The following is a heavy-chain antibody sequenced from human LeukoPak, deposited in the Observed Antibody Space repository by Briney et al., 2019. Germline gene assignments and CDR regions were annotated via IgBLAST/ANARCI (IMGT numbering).Heavy chain of an antibody. CDR2: INSDGSST. V-gene: IGHV3-74*01. Sequence: PGGSLRLSCAASGFTFSSYWMHWVRQAPGKGLVWVSRINSDGSSTSYADSVKGRFTISRDNAKNSLYLQMNSLRAEDTAVYYCVRKLTGTTFFDYWGQGTLVTVSS. D-gene: IGHD1-1*01. CDR1: GFTFSSYW. CDR3: VRKLTGTTFFDY. J-gene: IGHJ4*02.